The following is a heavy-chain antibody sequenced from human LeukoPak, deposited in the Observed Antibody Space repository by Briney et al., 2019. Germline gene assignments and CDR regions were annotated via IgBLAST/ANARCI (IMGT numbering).Heavy chain of an antibody. J-gene: IGHJ4*02. CDR2: MNPNSGNT. CDR1: GYTFTSYD. D-gene: IGHD1/OR15-1a*01. V-gene: IGHV1-8*01. Sequence: GASVKVSCKASGYTFTSYDINWVRQATGQGLEWMGWMNPNSGNTGYAQKLQGRVTMTRNTSISTAYMELSSLRSEDTAVYYCARHSANNWNTDYWGQGTLVTVSS. CDR3: ARHSANNWNTDY.